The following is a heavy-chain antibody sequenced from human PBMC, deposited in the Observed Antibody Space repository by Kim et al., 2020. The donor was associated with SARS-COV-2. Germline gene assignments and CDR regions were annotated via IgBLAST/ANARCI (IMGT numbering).Heavy chain of an antibody. CDR3: ARAGRGRYFDWLLYDGLFDP. V-gene: IGHV4-59*08. D-gene: IGHD3-9*01. J-gene: IGHJ5*02. Sequence: SETLSLTCTVSGGSISSYYWSWIRQPPGKGLEWIGYIYYSGSTNYNPSLKSRVTISVDTSKNQFSLKLSSVTAADTAVYYCARAGRGRYFDWLLYDGLFDPWGQGTLVTVSS. CDR1: GGSISSYY. CDR2: IYYSGST.